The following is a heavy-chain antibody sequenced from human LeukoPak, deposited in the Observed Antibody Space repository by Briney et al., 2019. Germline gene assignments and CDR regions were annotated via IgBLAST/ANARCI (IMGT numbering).Heavy chain of an antibody. V-gene: IGHV5-51*01. CDR3: ARGATLAVAGNYLDY. D-gene: IGHD6-13*01. J-gene: IGHJ4*02. CDR2: IYPGDSDM. Sequence: GESLKISCKGSGYTSTSYWIGWVRQMPGKGLEWMGIIYPGDSDMRYSPSFQGQVTISADKSISTAYLQWSSLKASDTAMYYCARGATLAVAGNYLDYWGQGTLVTVSS. CDR1: GYTSTSYW.